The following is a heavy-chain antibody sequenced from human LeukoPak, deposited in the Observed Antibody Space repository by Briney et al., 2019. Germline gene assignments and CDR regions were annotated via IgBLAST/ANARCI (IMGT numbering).Heavy chain of an antibody. D-gene: IGHD6-19*01. CDR3: ARDPRDSSGWDYFDY. J-gene: IGHJ4*02. Sequence: GGSLRLSCAASGFTFSSYAMHWVRQAPGKGLEWVAVISYDGSNKYYADSVKGRFTISRDNAKSSLYLQMNSLRAEDTAVYYCARDPRDSSGWDYFDYWGQGILVTVSS. V-gene: IGHV3-30-3*01. CDR1: GFTFSSYA. CDR2: ISYDGSNK.